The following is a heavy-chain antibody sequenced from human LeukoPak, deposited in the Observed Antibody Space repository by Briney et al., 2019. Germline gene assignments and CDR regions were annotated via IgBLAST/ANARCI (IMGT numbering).Heavy chain of an antibody. CDR1: GGSITSRSYY. V-gene: IGHV4-39*07. D-gene: IGHD6-13*01. CDR3: ARATGYVMEDYFDY. CDR2: IYNSGLT. J-gene: IGHJ4*02. Sequence: KSSETLSLTCTVSGGSITSRSYYWGWIRQPPGKRLAWIGTIYNSGLTYYNPSLKSRVTISVDTSKSQFSLKLSSVTAADTAVYYCARATGYVMEDYFDYWGQGTLVTVSS.